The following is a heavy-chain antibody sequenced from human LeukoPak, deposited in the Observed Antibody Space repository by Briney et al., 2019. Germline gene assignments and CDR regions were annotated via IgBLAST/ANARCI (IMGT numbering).Heavy chain of an antibody. CDR3: ARVKNYYQNY. J-gene: IGHJ4*02. V-gene: IGHV3-23*01. CDR1: GFTFSSYA. Sequence: GGSLRLSCAASGFTFSSYAMSWVRQAPGKGLEWVSAISASGASTYYADSARGRFTISRDTAQSTLYLQVISLRGEDTAIYYCARVKNYYQNYWGQGTLVTVSS. CDR2: ISASGAST. D-gene: IGHD1-7*01.